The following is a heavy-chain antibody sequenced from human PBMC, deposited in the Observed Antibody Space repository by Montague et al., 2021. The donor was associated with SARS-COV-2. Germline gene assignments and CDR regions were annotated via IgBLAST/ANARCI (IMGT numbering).Heavy chain of an antibody. V-gene: IGHV4-31*03. CDR2: IHYSGST. D-gene: IGHD5/OR15-5a*01. CDR1: GGSISSGGYY. CDR3: ARVEFDGVYASVPLDV. J-gene: IGHJ6*02. Sequence: TLSLTCTVSGGSISSGGYYWSWIRQHPGKGLEWIGYIHYSGSTYYNPPLKSRVTMSVDTSKNQFSLKLSSVTAADTAVYYCARVEFDGVYASVPLDVWGQGTTVTVSS.